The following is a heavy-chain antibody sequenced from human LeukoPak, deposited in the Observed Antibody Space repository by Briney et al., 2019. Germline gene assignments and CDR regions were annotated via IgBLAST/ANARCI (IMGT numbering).Heavy chain of an antibody. J-gene: IGHJ4*02. V-gene: IGHV3-30*18. CDR3: AKDPEKQYYDILTGHKGGY. D-gene: IGHD3-9*01. CDR2: ISYDGSNK. CDR1: GFTFSSYG. Sequence: GGSLRLSCVASGFTFSSYGMHWVRQAPGKGLEWVAVISYDGSNKYYADSVKGRFTISRDNSKNTLYLQMNSLRAEDTAVYYCAKDPEKQYYDILTGHKGGYWGQGTLVTVSS.